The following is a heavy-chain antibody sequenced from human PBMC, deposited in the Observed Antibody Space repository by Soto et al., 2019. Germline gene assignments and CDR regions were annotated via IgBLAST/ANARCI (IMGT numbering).Heavy chain of an antibody. J-gene: IGHJ4*02. CDR1: GGSISSGDYY. D-gene: IGHD3-16*01. Sequence: SETLSLTCTVSGGSISSGDYYWSWIRQPPGKGLEWIGYIYYSGSTYYNPSLKSRVTISVDTSKNQFSLKLSSVTAADTAVYYCAAGGVASAFDYWGQGTLVTVS. CDR3: AAGGVASAFDY. CDR2: IYYSGST. V-gene: IGHV4-30-4*01.